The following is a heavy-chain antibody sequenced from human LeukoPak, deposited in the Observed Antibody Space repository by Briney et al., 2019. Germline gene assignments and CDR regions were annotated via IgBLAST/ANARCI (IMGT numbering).Heavy chain of an antibody. D-gene: IGHD2-15*01. CDR1: GGSFSGSY. Sequence: PSETLSLTCAVYGGSFSGSYWSWIRKPPGEVLEWIGEINHSGSTNYNPSVKSRVTISVDTSKNQFSLKLTSVTAADTAVYYCARDNRYCIGGYCSNWFDPWGQGTLVTVSS. J-gene: IGHJ5*02. CDR2: INHSGST. CDR3: ARDNRYCIGGYCSNWFDP. V-gene: IGHV4-34*01.